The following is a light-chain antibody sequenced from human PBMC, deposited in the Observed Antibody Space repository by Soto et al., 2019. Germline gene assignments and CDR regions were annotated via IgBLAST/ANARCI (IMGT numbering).Light chain of an antibody. V-gene: IGKV1-13*02. Sequence: ASQLTQSPSSLSASVEHRVTITCRARQGISSALAWYQQNPGRAPKLLIYDASTLESGVPSRFSGSGSGTDFTLTISSLQPEDSAAYYCHQFKSYPITFGQGTRLEIK. CDR1: QGISSA. CDR3: HQFKSYPIT. CDR2: DAS. J-gene: IGKJ5*01.